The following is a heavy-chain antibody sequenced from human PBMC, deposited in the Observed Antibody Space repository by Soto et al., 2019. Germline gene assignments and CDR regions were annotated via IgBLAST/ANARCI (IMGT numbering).Heavy chain of an antibody. CDR2: SGGDDGTT. CDR1: GFTFSRYS. D-gene: IGHD3-10*01. Sequence: EVHLLESGGGLVQPGGSLRLSCAASGFTFSRYSMSWVRQAPGKGLEWVSGFRSGGDDGTTHYADSVKGRFTICRDNSKNTLFLQMDSLRAEDTTIYYCAKKVNSGPGSQYFDYWRQGTLVTVSS. CDR3: AKKVNSGPGSQYFDY. V-gene: IGHV3-23*01. J-gene: IGHJ4*02.